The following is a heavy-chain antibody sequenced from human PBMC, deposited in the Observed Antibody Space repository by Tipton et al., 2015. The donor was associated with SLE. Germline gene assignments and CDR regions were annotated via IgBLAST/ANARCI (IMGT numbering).Heavy chain of an antibody. Sequence: TLSLTCPVSGFSTSSGYYWGWIRQPPGKGLEWIGTIYHHGDTYYKSSLKSRVTISVDTSKNHFSLRLRSVTAAGTAVYFCARRSVQEAFDIWGQGTMVTVSS. J-gene: IGHJ3*02. D-gene: IGHD1-1*01. V-gene: IGHV4-38-2*01. CDR2: IYHHGDT. CDR1: GFSTSSGYY. CDR3: ARRSVQEAFDI.